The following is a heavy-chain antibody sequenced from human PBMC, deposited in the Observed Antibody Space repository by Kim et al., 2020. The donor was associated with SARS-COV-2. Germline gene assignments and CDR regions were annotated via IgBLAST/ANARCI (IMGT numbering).Heavy chain of an antibody. Sequence: GGSLRLSCVASGFNFGTFDMSWVRQAPGKGLKWVSVIKGKDDSTYYAESVKGRFTVSRDSARTTLYLQMNSLRSDDTAIYYCVKGAWLDYWGPGTLVTVSS. CDR2: IKGKDDST. CDR3: VKGAWLDY. CDR1: GFNFGTFD. D-gene: IGHD5-12*01. J-gene: IGHJ4*02. V-gene: IGHV3-23*01.